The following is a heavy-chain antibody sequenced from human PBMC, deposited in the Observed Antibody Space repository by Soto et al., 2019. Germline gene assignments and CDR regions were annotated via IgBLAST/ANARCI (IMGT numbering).Heavy chain of an antibody. CDR3: ARAVDAAMDPLDY. CDR1: GFDFRNYA. D-gene: IGHD5-18*01. J-gene: IGHJ4*02. V-gene: IGHV3-30-3*01. Sequence: QVLLVESGGGVAQPGRSLRLSCAASGFDFRNYAMHWVRQSPGKGPEWVAITSDDGDIQYYADPVKSRFTISRDNSKNTLYLQMTSLRSEDAAVYFCARAVDAAMDPLDYWGQGTLVTVSS. CDR2: TSDDGDIQ.